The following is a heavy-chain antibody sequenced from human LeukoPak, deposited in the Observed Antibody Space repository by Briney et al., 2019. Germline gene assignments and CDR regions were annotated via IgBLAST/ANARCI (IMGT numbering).Heavy chain of an antibody. CDR2: INPSGGST. Sequence: ASVKVSCKVSGYTLTELSMHWVRQAPGKGLEWMGIINPSGGSTSYAQKFQGRVTMTRDTSTSTVYMELSSLRSEDTAVYYCARDLGYCSSTSCYSWFDPWGQGTLVTVSS. V-gene: IGHV1-46*01. CDR3: ARDLGYCSSTSCYSWFDP. J-gene: IGHJ5*02. D-gene: IGHD2-2*01. CDR1: GYTLTELS.